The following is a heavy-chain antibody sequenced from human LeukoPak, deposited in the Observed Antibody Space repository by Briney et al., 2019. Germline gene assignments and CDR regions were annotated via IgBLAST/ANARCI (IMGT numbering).Heavy chain of an antibody. CDR3: ARGGGDYNGPGDCFDP. CDR2: IYYTGQT. V-gene: IGHV4-59*01. Sequence: SETLSLTCTVSGDSISNYYWTWIRQPPGKGLEWIGYIYYTGQTKYNPSLESRVTISVDTSRGHFSLRLTSVTAADTAIYYCARGGGDYNGPGDCFDPWGQGTLVTVSS. D-gene: IGHD3-10*01. CDR1: GDSISNYY. J-gene: IGHJ5*02.